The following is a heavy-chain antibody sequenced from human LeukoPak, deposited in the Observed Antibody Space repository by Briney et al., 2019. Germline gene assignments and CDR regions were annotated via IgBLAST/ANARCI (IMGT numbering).Heavy chain of an antibody. CDR3: ARAVHDSVVQPTANWCLDP. CDR1: GGSISSGGYY. CDR2: IYYSGST. Sequence: SETLSLTCTVSGGSISSGGYYWSWIRQHPGKGLEWIRYIYYSGSTYYNPSLKSRVTISVDTSKNQFSLKLSSVTAADTAVYYCARAVHDSVVQPTANWCLDPWGQETPLTVSS. J-gene: IGHJ5*02. D-gene: IGHD2-2*01. V-gene: IGHV4-31*03.